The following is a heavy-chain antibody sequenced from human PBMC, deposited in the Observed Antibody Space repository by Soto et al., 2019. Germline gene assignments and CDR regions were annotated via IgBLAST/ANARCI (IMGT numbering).Heavy chain of an antibody. D-gene: IGHD5-12*01. CDR1: GFTFSTYW. CDR3: TRAGYSGCVIY. V-gene: IGHV3-7*03. J-gene: IGHJ4*02. CDR2: IKEDGGEK. Sequence: GGSLRPSCGASGFTFSTYWMTWVRQAPGKGLEWVANIKEDGGEKYYVDSVRGRFTISRDNAKNSLYLQMNSLRAEDTAVYYCTRAGYSGCVIYWGQGTLVTVSS.